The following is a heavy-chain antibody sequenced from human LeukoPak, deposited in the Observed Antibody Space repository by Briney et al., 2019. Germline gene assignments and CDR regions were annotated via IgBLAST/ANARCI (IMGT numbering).Heavy chain of an antibody. D-gene: IGHD3-22*01. CDR3: ARNRYDSSGCAAWWFDP. V-gene: IGHV4-4*07. Sequence: SETLSLTYTVSGGSISSYYWSWIRQPAGKGLGWIGRIYTSGSTNYNPSLKSRVTMSVDTSKNQFSLKLSSVTAADTAVYYCARNRYDSSGCAAWWFDPWGQGTLVTVSS. J-gene: IGHJ5*02. CDR1: GGSISSYY. CDR2: IYTSGST.